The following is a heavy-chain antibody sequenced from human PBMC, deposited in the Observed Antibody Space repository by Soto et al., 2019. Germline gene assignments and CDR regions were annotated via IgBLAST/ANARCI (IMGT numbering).Heavy chain of an antibody. CDR1: GGSISSGDYY. D-gene: IGHD3-22*01. CDR3: ARGFVPLDSSGDTRFDP. Sequence: SDTPSLTCTVSGGSISSGDYYWSWIRQPPGKGLEWIGYIYYSGSTYYNPSLKSRVTISVDTSKNQFSLKLSSVTAADTAVYYCARGFVPLDSSGDTRFDPWGQGTLVTVSS. V-gene: IGHV4-30-4*02. J-gene: IGHJ5*02. CDR2: IYYSGST.